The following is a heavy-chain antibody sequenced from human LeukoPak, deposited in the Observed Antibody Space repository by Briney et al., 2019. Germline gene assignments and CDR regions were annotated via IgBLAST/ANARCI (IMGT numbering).Heavy chain of an antibody. Sequence: SETLSLTCTVSGGSISSYYWSWIRQPAGKGLEWIGRIYTSGSTNYNPSLKSRVTMSVDTSKNQFSLKLSSVTAADTAVYYCARTPSYCSSTSCKRGAFDIWGQGTMVTVSS. CDR3: ARTPSYCSSTSCKRGAFDI. V-gene: IGHV4-4*07. CDR2: IYTSGST. D-gene: IGHD2-2*01. J-gene: IGHJ3*02. CDR1: GGSISSYY.